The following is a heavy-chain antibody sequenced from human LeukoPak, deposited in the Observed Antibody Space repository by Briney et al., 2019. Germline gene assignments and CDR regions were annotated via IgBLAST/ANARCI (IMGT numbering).Heavy chain of an antibody. CDR1: VLPSSNYA. D-gene: IGHD4-17*01. V-gene: IGHV3-23*01. CDR2: ITGSGGST. Sequence: GGSLRLSCAASVLPSSNYAMSWIRQPPGKGLQWVASITGSGGSTTYADSVKGRFTISRDDSRSTLYLQMNSLRPDDTAMYYCTNPISPLVTTRGSEFDYWGQGTLVTVSS. J-gene: IGHJ4*02. CDR3: TNPISPLVTTRGSEFDY.